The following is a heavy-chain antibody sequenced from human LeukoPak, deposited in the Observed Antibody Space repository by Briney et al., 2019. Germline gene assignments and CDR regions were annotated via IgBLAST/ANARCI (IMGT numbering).Heavy chain of an antibody. CDR1: GFTVSSNY. V-gene: IGHV3-66*01. J-gene: IGHJ4*02. D-gene: IGHD4-23*01. CDR3: ARDAKNGGFGY. Sequence: GGSLTLSCAASGFTVSSNYMSWVRQAPGKGLEWVSVIYSGGSTNYTDSVKGRVTISGDTSKNTLSLKLNSLRAEDTAVYYCARDAKNGGFGYWGQGTLVTVSS. CDR2: IYSGGST.